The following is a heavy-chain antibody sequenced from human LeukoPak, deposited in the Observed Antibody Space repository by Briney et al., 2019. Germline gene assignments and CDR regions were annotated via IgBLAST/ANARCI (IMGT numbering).Heavy chain of an antibody. Sequence: GGSLRLSRAASGFNSGNYWMSWVRQAPGKGVEWVANINKDGRDKFYVASVKGRFTISRDNAEKSLYLQMNSLRVEDTAVYYCVRDGDYFDFWGQGTPVTVSS. J-gene: IGHJ4*02. CDR3: VRDGDYFDF. CDR2: INKDGRDK. V-gene: IGHV3-7*01. CDR1: GFNSGNYW. D-gene: IGHD4-17*01.